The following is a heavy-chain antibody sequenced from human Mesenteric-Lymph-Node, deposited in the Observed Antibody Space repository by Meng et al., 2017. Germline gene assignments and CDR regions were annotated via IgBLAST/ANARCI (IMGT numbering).Heavy chain of an antibody. CDR2: INWNGGST. D-gene: IGHD3-9*01. V-gene: IGHV3-20*04. J-gene: IGHJ4*02. CDR3: ARGDLLRYFDWPNSGDYYFDY. CDR1: GFTFDDYG. Sequence: GGSLRLSCAASGFTFDDYGMSWVRQAPGKGLEWVSGINWNGGSTGYADSVKGRFTISRDNAKNSLYLQMNSLRAEDTALYYCARGDLLRYFDWPNSGDYYFDYWGQGTLVTVSS.